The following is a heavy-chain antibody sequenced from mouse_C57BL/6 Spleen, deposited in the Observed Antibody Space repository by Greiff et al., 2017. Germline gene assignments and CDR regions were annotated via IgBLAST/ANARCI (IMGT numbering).Heavy chain of an antibody. V-gene: IGHV1-82*01. CDR2: IYPGDGDT. Sequence: QVQLKQSGPELVKPGASVKISCKASGYAFSSSWMNWVKQRPGKGLEWIGRIYPGDGDTNYNGKFKGKATLTADKSSSTAYMQLSSLTSEDSAVYFCARAGDIVDYYAMDYWGQGTSVTFSS. CDR3: ARAGDIVDYYAMDY. J-gene: IGHJ4*01. CDR1: GYAFSSSW.